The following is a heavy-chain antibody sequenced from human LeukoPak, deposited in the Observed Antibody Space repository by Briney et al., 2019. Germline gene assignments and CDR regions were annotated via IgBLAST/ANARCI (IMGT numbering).Heavy chain of an antibody. D-gene: IGHD3-22*01. V-gene: IGHV1-2*02. CDR1: GYTFTGYY. J-gene: IGHJ4*02. CDR3: ARGRVGTYYYDSSGYSEADY. Sequence: ASVKVSCKASGYTFTGYYMHWVRQAPGQGLEWMGCINPNSGGTNYAQKFQGRVTMTRDTSISTAYMELSRLRSDDTAVYYCARGRVGTYYYDSSGYSEADYWGQGTLVTVSS. CDR2: INPNSGGT.